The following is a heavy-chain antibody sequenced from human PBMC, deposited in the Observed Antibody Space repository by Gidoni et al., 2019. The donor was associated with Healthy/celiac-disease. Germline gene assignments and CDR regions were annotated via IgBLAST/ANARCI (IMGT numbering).Heavy chain of an antibody. J-gene: IGHJ4*02. V-gene: IGHV4-39*01. Sequence: QLQLQESGPGLVKPSETLSLTCTVSGGSISSSSYYWGWIRQPPGKGLEWIGSIHYSGSTYYNPSLKSRVTISVDTSKNQFSLKLSSVTAADTAVYYCARIDILTGYYVDYWGQGTLVTVSS. CDR2: IHYSGST. CDR3: ARIDILTGYYVDY. CDR1: GGSISSSSYY. D-gene: IGHD3-9*01.